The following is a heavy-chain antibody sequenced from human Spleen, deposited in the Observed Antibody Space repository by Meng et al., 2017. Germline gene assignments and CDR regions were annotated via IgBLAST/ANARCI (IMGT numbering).Heavy chain of an antibody. CDR3: AKVGYYDSSNYYAYFQH. CDR1: GFILSSYW. Sequence: EVQLVEPGGGSVQPGGSLRLSCAASGFILSSYWMHWVRQAPGRGLVWVSRINSDGSDTSYADSVKGRFTISRDNARNTLYLQMNSLRVEDTAVYYCAKVGYYDSSNYYAYFQHWGQGTLVTVSS. V-gene: IGHV3-74*01. D-gene: IGHD3-22*01. CDR2: INSDGSDT. J-gene: IGHJ1*01.